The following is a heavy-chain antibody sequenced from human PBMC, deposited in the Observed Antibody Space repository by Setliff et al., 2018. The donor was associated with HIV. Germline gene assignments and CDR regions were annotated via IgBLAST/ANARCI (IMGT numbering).Heavy chain of an antibody. Sequence: GSLRLSCAASGFTFSAYAMTWVRRAPGRGLEWVSATTSNGRTTDYTESVRGRFTLSRDNSGNTLYLQMTSLRAEDTAIYYCAKAWGSGYPSFESALMFDVWGQGTLVTVSS. CDR3: AKAWGSGYPSFESALMFDV. J-gene: IGHJ4*02. D-gene: IGHD3-3*01. CDR2: TTSNGRTT. V-gene: IGHV3-23*01. CDR1: GFTFSAYA.